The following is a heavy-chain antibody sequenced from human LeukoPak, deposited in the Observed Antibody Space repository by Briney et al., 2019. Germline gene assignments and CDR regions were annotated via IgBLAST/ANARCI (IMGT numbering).Heavy chain of an antibody. CDR2: ISGSGGST. V-gene: IGHV3-23*01. CDR3: AKDLGELERRGWFDP. J-gene: IGHJ5*02. Sequence: GGSLRLSCAASGFTFSSYWMHWVRQAPGKGLEWVSAISGSGGSTYYADSVKGRFTISRDNSKNTLYLQMNSLRAEDTAVYYCAKDLGELERRGWFDPWGQGTLVTVSS. D-gene: IGHD1-1*01. CDR1: GFTFSSYW.